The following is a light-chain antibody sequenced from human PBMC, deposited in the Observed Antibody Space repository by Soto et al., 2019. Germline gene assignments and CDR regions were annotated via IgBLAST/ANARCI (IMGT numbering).Light chain of an antibody. V-gene: IGLV2-8*01. CDR3: LSHSGSSNV. CDR1: SRDVGASDY. CDR2: EVN. J-gene: IGLJ1*01. Sequence: QSVLTQPPSASGSPGQSVAISCTGTSRDVGASDYVSWYQQHSGKAPKLLLYEVNKRPSWVPDRFSGSKSGNTASLTVSALQADDEADYYCLSHSGSSNVLGTGTKLTVL.